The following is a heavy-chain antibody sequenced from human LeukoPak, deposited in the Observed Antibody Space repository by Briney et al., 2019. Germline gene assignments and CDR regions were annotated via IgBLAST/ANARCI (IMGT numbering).Heavy chain of an antibody. J-gene: IGHJ4*02. V-gene: IGHV1-2*02. D-gene: IGHD6-13*01. CDR3: ATVGSASWYVA. Sequence: ASAKVSCKASGYTFTGYYMHWVRQAPGQGLEGMGWINPNSGGTNYAQKFQGRVTMTRDTSITTAYMELTSLRSDDTAVYYCATVGSASWYVAWGQGTPVTVSS. CDR2: INPNSGGT. CDR1: GYTFTGYY.